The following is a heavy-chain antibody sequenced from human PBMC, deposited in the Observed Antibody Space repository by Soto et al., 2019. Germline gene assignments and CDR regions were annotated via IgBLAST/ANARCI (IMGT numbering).Heavy chain of an antibody. D-gene: IGHD7-27*01. CDR1: GGSISSGDYY. Sequence: SETLSLTCIVSGGSISSGDYYWSWIRQHPGKGLEWIGYIYYSGSAYYNPSLKSRVTMSVDTSKNQFSLKLSSVTAADTAIYFCARGRYCLTGRCFPNWFDSWGQGALVTVS. J-gene: IGHJ5*01. CDR2: IYYSGSA. V-gene: IGHV4-31*03. CDR3: ARGRYCLTGRCFPNWFDS.